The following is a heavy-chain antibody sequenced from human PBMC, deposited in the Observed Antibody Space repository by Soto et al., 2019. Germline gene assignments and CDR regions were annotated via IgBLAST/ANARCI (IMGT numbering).Heavy chain of an antibody. V-gene: IGHV1-69*13. CDR1: GGTFSSYA. CDR2: IIPIFGTA. J-gene: IGHJ4*02. Sequence: GASVKVSCKASGGTFSSYAISWVRQAPGQGLEWMGGIIPIFGTANYAQKFQGRVTITADGSTSTAYMELSSLRSEDTAVYYCARVGHGVPAAVVPFDYWGQGTLVTGSS. D-gene: IGHD2-2*01. CDR3: ARVGHGVPAAVVPFDY.